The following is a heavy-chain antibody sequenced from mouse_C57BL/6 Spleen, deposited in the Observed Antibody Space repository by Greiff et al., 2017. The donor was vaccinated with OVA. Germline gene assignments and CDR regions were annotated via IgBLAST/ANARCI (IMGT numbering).Heavy chain of an antibody. J-gene: IGHJ4*01. CDR3: ARGLNYAMDY. Sequence: EVQLQQSGPVLVKPGASVKMSCKASGYTFTAYYMNWVKQSHGKSLEWIGVINPYNGGTSYNQKFKGKATLTVDKSSSTAYMELNSLTSEDSAVYYCARGLNYAMDYWGQGTSVTVSS. D-gene: IGHD3-1*01. V-gene: IGHV1-19*01. CDR2: INPYNGGT. CDR1: GYTFTAYY.